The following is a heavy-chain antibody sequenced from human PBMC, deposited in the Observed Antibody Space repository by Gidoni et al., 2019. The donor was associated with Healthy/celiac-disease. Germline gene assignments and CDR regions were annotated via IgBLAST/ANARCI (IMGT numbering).Heavy chain of an antibody. CDR3: ARQGLRLNYYYGMDV. V-gene: IGHV4-39*01. CDR2: IYYSGST. J-gene: IGHJ6*02. Sequence: QLQLQESGPGLVKPSETLSLTCTVSGGSISSRSYYWGWIRQPQGKGLEWIGSIYYSGSTYYNPSLKSRVTISVDTSKNQFSLKLSSVTAADTAVYYCARQGLRLNYYYGMDVWGQGTTVTVSS. D-gene: IGHD5-12*01. CDR1: GGSISSRSYY.